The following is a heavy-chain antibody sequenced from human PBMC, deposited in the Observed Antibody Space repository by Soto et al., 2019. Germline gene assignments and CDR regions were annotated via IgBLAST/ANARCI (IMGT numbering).Heavy chain of an antibody. CDR1: GFSYTSYW. CDR3: TRRRVLRFLQWRPYGLDV. J-gene: IGHJ6*02. D-gene: IGHD3-3*01. CDR2: IDPGGSET. V-gene: IGHV5-10-1*01. Sequence: PGESLKISCKGSGFSYTSYWITWVRQMPGKGLEWMGRIDPGGSETNYSPSFEGHATISADTSISTAYLQWHSLKASGTATYYCTRRRVLRFLQWRPYGLDVWGQGTTVTVSS.